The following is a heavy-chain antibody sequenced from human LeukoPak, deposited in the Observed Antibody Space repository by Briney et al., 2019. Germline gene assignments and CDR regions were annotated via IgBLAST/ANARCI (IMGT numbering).Heavy chain of an antibody. Sequence: PSETLSLTCTVSGGSISSYYWSWIRQPPGKGLEWIGYIYYSGSTNYNPSLKSRVTISVDTSKNQFSLKLSSVTAADTAVYYCARGSRYGDYVGYWGQGTLVTVSS. V-gene: IGHV4-59*01. CDR3: ARGSRYGDYVGY. CDR1: GGSISSYY. D-gene: IGHD4-17*01. CDR2: IYYSGST. J-gene: IGHJ4*02.